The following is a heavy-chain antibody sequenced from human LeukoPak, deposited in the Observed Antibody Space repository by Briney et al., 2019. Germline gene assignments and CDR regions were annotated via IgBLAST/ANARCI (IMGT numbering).Heavy chain of an antibody. Sequence: PSETLSLTCAVYGESFAGYFLSWIRQPPAKGLEWLGEINHSGSTNYNPSLKSRVTISIDTSKNQFSLKLSSVTAADTAVYYCARGGNCRTTNCLLDPWGQGTLVTVSS. J-gene: IGHJ5*02. D-gene: IGHD2-2*01. CDR2: INHSGST. CDR3: ARGGNCRTTNCLLDP. CDR1: GESFAGYF. V-gene: IGHV4-34*01.